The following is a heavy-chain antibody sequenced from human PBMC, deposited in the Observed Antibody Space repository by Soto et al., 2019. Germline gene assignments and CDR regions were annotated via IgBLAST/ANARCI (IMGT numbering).Heavy chain of an antibody. Sequence: GGSLRLSCTASGFTFGDYAMSWVRQAPGKGLGWVGFIRSKAYGGTTEYAASVKGRFTISRDDSKSIAYLQMNSLKTEDTAVYYCTSGSYYVVNYYYGMDVWGQGTTVTVSS. J-gene: IGHJ6*02. CDR2: IRSKAYGGTT. CDR1: GFTFGDYA. V-gene: IGHV3-49*04. D-gene: IGHD1-26*01. CDR3: TSGSYYVVNYYYGMDV.